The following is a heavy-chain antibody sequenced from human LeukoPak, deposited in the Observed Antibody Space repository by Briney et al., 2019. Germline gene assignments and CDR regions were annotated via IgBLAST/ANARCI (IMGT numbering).Heavy chain of an antibody. Sequence: SETLSLTCAVYGGSFSGYYWSWIRQPPGKGLEWIGEINHSGSTNYNPSLKSRVTISVDTPKNQFSLKLSSVTAADTAVYYCARGFGYYDSSGYWRWFDPWGQGTLVTVSS. CDR1: GGSFSGYY. CDR2: INHSGST. CDR3: ARGFGYYDSSGYWRWFDP. J-gene: IGHJ5*02. D-gene: IGHD3-22*01. V-gene: IGHV4-34*01.